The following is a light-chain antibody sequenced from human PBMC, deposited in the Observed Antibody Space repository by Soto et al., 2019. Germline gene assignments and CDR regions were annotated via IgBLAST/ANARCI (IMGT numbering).Light chain of an antibody. CDR2: LAS. V-gene: IGKV3-11*01. Sequence: EIVLTQSTATLSSFPGDRVTLSCRASQAVNTRLAWYQHKPGQSPRLLIYLASNRAVGVPARFSGSGSGTDVTLTISDVEPEDFAVYYCHQRQSWPRTFGQGTKVDLK. J-gene: IGKJ1*01. CDR3: HQRQSWPRT. CDR1: QAVNTR.